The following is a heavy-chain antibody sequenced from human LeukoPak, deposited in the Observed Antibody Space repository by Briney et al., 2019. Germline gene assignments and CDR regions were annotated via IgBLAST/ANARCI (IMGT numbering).Heavy chain of an antibody. CDR1: GFTFSSYS. CDR2: ISSSSSYI. CDR3: ARNYYYGSGSYYCDY. Sequence: GGSLRLSCAASGFTFSSYSMNWVRQAPGKGLEWVSSISSSSSYIYYADSVKGRFTISRDNAKNSLYLQMNSPRAEDTAAYYCARNYYYGSGSYYCDYWGQGTLVTVSS. D-gene: IGHD3-10*01. V-gene: IGHV3-21*01. J-gene: IGHJ4*02.